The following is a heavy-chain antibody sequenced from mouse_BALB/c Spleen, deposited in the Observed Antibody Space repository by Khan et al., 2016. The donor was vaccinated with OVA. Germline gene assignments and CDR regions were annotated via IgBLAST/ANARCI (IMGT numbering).Heavy chain of an antibody. CDR2: INPYTDGS. V-gene: IGHV1S136*01. Sequence: VQLQPPGPELVKPEASVKMSCKASGYTFTNYIIHWVKQKPGQGLEWIGYINPYTDGSKYNEKFKGKATLTSAKSSSTAYMELSGLTSEDSAVYDCARDYGSSVWFAYWGQGTLVTVSA. CDR3: ARDYGSSVWFAY. CDR1: GYTFTNYI. J-gene: IGHJ3*01. D-gene: IGHD1-1*01.